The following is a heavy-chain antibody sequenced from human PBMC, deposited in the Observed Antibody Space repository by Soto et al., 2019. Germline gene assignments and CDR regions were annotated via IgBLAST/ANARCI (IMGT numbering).Heavy chain of an antibody. CDR2: INPNSGGT. Sequence: ASVKVSCKASGYTFTGYYMHWVRQAPGQGLEWMGWINPNSGGTIYAQKFQGRVTMTEDTSTDTAYMELSSLRSEDTAVYYCATEPPRITMIVADRAFDIWGQGTMVTVSS. V-gene: IGHV1-2*02. CDR3: ATEPPRITMIVADRAFDI. D-gene: IGHD3-22*01. J-gene: IGHJ3*02. CDR1: GYTFTGYY.